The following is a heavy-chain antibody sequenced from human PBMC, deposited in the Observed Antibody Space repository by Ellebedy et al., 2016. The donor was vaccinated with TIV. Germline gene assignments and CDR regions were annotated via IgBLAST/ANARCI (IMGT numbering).Heavy chain of an antibody. Sequence: MPSETLSLTCTVSGGSISSYYWSWIRQPPGKGLEWIGYISNSGSTNYNPSLKSRVTISVDTSKNHFSLKLNSVTAADTAVYYCAREGYSSSWRYWGQGTLVTVSS. CDR1: GGSISSYY. J-gene: IGHJ4*02. CDR2: ISNSGST. D-gene: IGHD6-13*01. CDR3: AREGYSSSWRY. V-gene: IGHV4-59*01.